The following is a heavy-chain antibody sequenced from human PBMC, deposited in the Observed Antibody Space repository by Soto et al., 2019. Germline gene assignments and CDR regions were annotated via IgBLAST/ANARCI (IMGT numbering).Heavy chain of an antibody. CDR3: AKGGRDGYNYYYYDMDV. CDR1: GFTFSTYG. Sequence: GGSLRLSCAASGFTFSTYGMHWVRQAPGKGLEWVAVISYGGSNKYYADSVKGRFTISRDNSKNTLYLQMNSLRAEDTAVYYCAKGGRDGYNYYYYDMDVWGQGTTVTVSS. V-gene: IGHV3-30*18. CDR2: ISYGGSNK. D-gene: IGHD5-12*01. J-gene: IGHJ6*02.